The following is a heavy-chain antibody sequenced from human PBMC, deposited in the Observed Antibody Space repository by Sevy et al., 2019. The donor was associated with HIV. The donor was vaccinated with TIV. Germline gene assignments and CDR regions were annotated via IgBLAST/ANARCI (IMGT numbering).Heavy chain of an antibody. CDR2: ISFDGTNK. D-gene: IGHD3-10*01. V-gene: IGHV3-30-3*01. CDR1: GFTFSSYP. CDR3: GRETTMRPRGAFDF. J-gene: IGHJ3*01. Sequence: GGSLRLSCAASGFTFSSYPMHWVRQAPGKGLEWVSFISFDGTNKYYADSLKGPFTITSDNTKNTQILQMNSLRAEDTAFYYCGRETTMRPRGAFDFWGQGTMVTVSS.